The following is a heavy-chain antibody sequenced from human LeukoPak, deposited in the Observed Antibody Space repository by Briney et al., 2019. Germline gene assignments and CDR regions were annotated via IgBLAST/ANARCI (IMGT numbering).Heavy chain of an antibody. J-gene: IGHJ4*02. CDR3: ARDLNSRNSYELGY. D-gene: IGHD7-27*01. CDR1: GFTFSSYW. V-gene: IGHV3-7*01. CDR2: IKRDGSET. Sequence: GGSLRLSCAASGFTFSSYWMSWVRQAPGKGLEWVANIKRDGSETWYADSVKGRFTISRDNAKNSLYLQMNSLRAEDTAVYYCARDLNSRNSYELGYWGQGTLVTVSS.